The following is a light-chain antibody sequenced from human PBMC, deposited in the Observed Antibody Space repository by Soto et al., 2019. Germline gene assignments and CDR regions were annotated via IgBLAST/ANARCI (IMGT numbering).Light chain of an antibody. CDR1: PSVRSTY. J-gene: IGKJ5*01. V-gene: IGKV3-20*01. Sequence: IVLTQSPGTLSLSPGERATLSCRASPSVRSTYLAWYQHKPGQAPRILIYDVSTRATDIPDRFSGSGSGTDFTLTISRLEPEDFAVYYCQQYGNLPTFGQGTRLEI. CDR2: DVS. CDR3: QQYGNLPT.